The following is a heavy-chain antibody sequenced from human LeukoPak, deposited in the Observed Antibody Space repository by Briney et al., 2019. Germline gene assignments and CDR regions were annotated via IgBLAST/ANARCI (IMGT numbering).Heavy chain of an antibody. Sequence: SSGSLSLSCTASGFSINNYYLSWIRQPPGKGLEWVGNIYYRGSTNYNPAFESGGIISVDTYNKQSPLKLNSVPAADTAVYYFARGGDYGDLRYFDFWGRGTLVTVSS. J-gene: IGHJ2*01. CDR3: ARGGDYGDLRYFDF. V-gene: IGHV4-59*01. D-gene: IGHD4-17*01. CDR2: IYYRGST. CDR1: GFSINNYY.